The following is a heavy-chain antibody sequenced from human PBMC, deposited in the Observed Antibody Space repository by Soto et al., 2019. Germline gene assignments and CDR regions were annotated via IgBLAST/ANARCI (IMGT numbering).Heavy chain of an antibody. Sequence: PGGSLRLSCAASGFTFSSYAMSWVRQAPGKGLEWVSAISGSGGSTYYADSVKGRFTISRDNSNNMLYLQMNRLRDEDTAVYYCTRFDLEPPRNYLDYWGQGTLVTVSS. V-gene: IGHV3-23*01. CDR3: TRFDLEPPRNYLDY. D-gene: IGHD1-1*01. CDR2: ISGSGGST. CDR1: GFTFSSYA. J-gene: IGHJ4*02.